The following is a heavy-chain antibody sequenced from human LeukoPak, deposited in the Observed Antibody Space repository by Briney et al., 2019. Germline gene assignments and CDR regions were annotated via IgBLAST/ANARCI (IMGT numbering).Heavy chain of an antibody. CDR2: ISGYNGKT. CDR1: GYTFNTYG. Sequence: ASVKVSCKASGYTFNTYGITWVRQAPGQGLEWMGWISGYNGKTKYAQKLQDRVTMTTDTSTTTAYMELRSLTSDDTAVYYCAGAGAVVDNWFDPWGQGTLATVSS. V-gene: IGHV1-18*01. J-gene: IGHJ5*02. CDR3: AGAGAVVDNWFDP. D-gene: IGHD2-15*01.